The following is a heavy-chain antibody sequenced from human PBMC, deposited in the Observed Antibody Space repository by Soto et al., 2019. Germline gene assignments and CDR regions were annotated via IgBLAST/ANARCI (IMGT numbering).Heavy chain of an antibody. J-gene: IGHJ4*02. CDR1: GYTFTSYY. CDR2: INPSGGST. V-gene: IGHV1-46*01. D-gene: IGHD3-3*01. Sequence: GASVKVSCKASGYTFTSYYMHWVRQAPGQGLEWMGIINPSGGSTSYAQKFQGRVTMTRDTSTSTVYMELSSLRSEDTAVYYCARDGFWSGYYTEYYFDYWGQGTLVTVSS. CDR3: ARDGFWSGYYTEYYFDY.